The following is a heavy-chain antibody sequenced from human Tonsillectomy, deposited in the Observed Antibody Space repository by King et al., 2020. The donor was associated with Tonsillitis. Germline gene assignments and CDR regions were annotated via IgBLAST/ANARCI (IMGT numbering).Heavy chain of an antibody. CDR1: GFTFNTYN. CDR2: MSYEGGNR. D-gene: IGHD2/OR15-2a*01. J-gene: IGHJ6*02. CDR3: AKDLREYYYHGMDV. Sequence: GQLVQSGGGVVQPGRCLRVSCADSGFTFNTYNMKWVRQAPGKGLEWVAVMSYEGGNRNYADSVKGRFTISRDNSKNTLYLQMNSLRAEDTAAYYCAKDLREYYYHGMDVCGQGTTFTVSS. V-gene: IGHV3-30*18.